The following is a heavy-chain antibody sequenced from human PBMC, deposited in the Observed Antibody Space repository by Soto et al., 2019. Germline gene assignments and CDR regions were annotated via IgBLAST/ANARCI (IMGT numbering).Heavy chain of an antibody. CDR3: ARVDGTY. CDR2: INAGNGNT. J-gene: IGHJ4*02. CDR1: GYSFSSYA. D-gene: IGHD1-26*01. Sequence: ASVKVSCKASGYSFSSYAIHWVRQAPGQGLEWMGWINAGNGNTKYSRKFQGRLTITSDTSASTAYMEPNSLRSEDTAVYYCARVDGTYWGQGTLVTVSS. V-gene: IGHV1-3*01.